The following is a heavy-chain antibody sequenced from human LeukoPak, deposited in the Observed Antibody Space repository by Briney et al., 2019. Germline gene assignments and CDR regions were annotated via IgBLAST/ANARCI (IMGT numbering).Heavy chain of an antibody. CDR2: IYYSGST. D-gene: IGHD3-22*01. CDR3: ARAPTYYYDSSGARGFDP. V-gene: IGHV4-31*03. Sequence: SETLSPTCTVSGGSISSGGYYWSWIRQHPGKGLEWIGYIYYSGSTYYNPSLKSRVTISVDTSKNQFSLKLSSVTAADTAVYYCARAPTYYYDSSGARGFDPWGQGTLVTVSS. CDR1: GGSISSGGYY. J-gene: IGHJ5*02.